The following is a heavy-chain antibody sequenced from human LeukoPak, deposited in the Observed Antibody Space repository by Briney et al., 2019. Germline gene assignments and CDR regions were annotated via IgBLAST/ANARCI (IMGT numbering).Heavy chain of an antibody. D-gene: IGHD6-13*01. V-gene: IGHV1-69*13. CDR1: GYTFTSYA. CDR3: AREDYSSSWYFSYYYYYYGMDV. CDR2: IIPIFGTA. Sequence: GASVKVSCKASGYTFTSYAISWVRQAPGQGLEWMGGIIPIFGTANYAQKFQGRVTITADESTSTAYMELSSLRSEDTAVYYCAREDYSSSWYFSYYYYYYGMDVWGQGTTVTVSS. J-gene: IGHJ6*02.